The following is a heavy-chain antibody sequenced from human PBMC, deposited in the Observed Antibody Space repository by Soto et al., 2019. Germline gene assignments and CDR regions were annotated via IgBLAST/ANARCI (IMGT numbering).Heavy chain of an antibody. D-gene: IGHD1-1*01. Sequence: QVQLVQSGAEVKKPGASVKVSCKASGYTFSDHDINCVRQATGQGPEWLGWMNPNSGDTGYAQNFQGRVTMTRDNSIRTAYMELSSLRSEDTAVYYCARVGGNWNDDYFDYWGQGTLVSVSS. CDR2: MNPNSGDT. CDR3: ARVGGNWNDDYFDY. J-gene: IGHJ4*02. CDR1: GYTFSDHD. V-gene: IGHV1-8*01.